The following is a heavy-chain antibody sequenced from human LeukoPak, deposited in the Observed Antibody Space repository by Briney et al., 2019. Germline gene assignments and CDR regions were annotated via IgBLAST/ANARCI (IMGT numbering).Heavy chain of an antibody. CDR2: INPSGGST. V-gene: IGHV1-46*01. Sequence: GASVTVSCTASGYTFTSNYIHWVRQAPGQGLEWMGMINPSGGSTTYAQKFQGRVTMTRDTSTSTVYMELSSLRSEDTAVYYCARVPYCSNGICYTHYYCDYWGQGTLVTVSS. D-gene: IGHD2-8*01. J-gene: IGHJ4*02. CDR1: GYTFTSNY. CDR3: ARVPYCSNGICYTHYYCDY.